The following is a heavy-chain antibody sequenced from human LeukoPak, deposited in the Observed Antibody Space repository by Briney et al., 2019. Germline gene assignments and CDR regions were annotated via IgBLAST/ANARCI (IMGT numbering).Heavy chain of an antibody. CDR2: INHSGST. CDR3: ARRGWYSDFDY. CDR1: GGSFSGYY. V-gene: IGHV4-34*01. J-gene: IGHJ4*02. Sequence: SETLSLTCAVYGGSFSGYYWSWIRQPPGKGLEWIGEINHSGSTYYNPSLKSRVTISVDTSKNQFSLKLSSVTAADTAVYYCARRGWYSDFDYWGQGTLVTVSS. D-gene: IGHD6-19*01.